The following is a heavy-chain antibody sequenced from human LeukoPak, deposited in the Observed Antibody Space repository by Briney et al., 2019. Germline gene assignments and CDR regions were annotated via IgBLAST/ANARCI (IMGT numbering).Heavy chain of an antibody. CDR2: INPNSGGT. D-gene: IGHD6-19*01. CDR3: ARAPLISAYTSGWCYLDY. V-gene: IGHV1-2*02. CDR1: GYALTGYY. J-gene: IGHJ4*02. Sequence: ASVKVSCKASGYALTGYYIHWVRQTPGQGLEWMGWINPNSGGTNYAQKFQGRVTMTRDTSINTAYMDLSGLTSDDSAVYYCARAPLISAYTSGWCYLDYWGQGALVTVSS.